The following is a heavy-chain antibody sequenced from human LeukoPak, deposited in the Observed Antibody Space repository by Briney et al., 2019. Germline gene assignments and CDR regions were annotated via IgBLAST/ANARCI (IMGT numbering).Heavy chain of an antibody. D-gene: IGHD4-17*01. Sequence: GGSLRLSCAASGFTFSDYYMNWIRQAPGKGLEWISYISGSGRTKYYADSLKGRFTISRDNAKNSLYLQMTSLTAEDTAVYYCARVGSTVTSFNGWFDSWGQGTLVTVSS. V-gene: IGHV3-11*01. CDR2: ISGSGRTK. CDR1: GFTFSDYY. J-gene: IGHJ5*01. CDR3: ARVGSTVTSFNGWFDS.